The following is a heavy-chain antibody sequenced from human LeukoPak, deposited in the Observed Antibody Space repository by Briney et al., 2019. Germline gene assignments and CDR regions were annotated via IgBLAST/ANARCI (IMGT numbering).Heavy chain of an antibody. Sequence: SETLSLTCTVSGYSISSGYYWGLIRQPPGKGLEWIGSIYHSGSTYYNPSLKSRVTISVDTSKNQFSLKLSSVTAADTAVYYCARVTGYVMEDYFDYWGQGTLVTVSS. CDR3: ARVTGYVMEDYFDY. V-gene: IGHV4-38-2*02. CDR1: GYSISSGYY. J-gene: IGHJ4*02. D-gene: IGHD6-13*01. CDR2: IYHSGST.